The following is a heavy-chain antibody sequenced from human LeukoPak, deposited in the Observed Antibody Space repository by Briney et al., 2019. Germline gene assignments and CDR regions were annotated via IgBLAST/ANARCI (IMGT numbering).Heavy chain of an antibody. D-gene: IGHD3-10*01. V-gene: IGHV3-23*01. CDR3: AKDPGRFGELLTSFDY. CDR2: ISGSGGST. CDR1: GFTFSSYA. J-gene: IGHJ4*02. Sequence: GGSLRLSCAASGFTFSSYAMSWVRQAPGKGLEWVSAISGSGGSTYYADSVKGRFTISRDNSKNTLYLQMNSLRAEDTAVYYCAKDPGRFGELLTSFDYWGQGTLVTVSS.